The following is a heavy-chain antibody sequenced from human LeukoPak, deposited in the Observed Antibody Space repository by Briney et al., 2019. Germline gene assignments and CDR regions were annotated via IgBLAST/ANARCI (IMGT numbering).Heavy chain of an antibody. Sequence: GGSLRLSCAASGFTFNIYEMNWVRQAPGKGLEWISYISADRNVIYHADSVKGRFIISRDNAKNSLYLQMNSLRAEDTAVYYCAGSRYPEPQDLDYWGQGTLVSVSS. CDR3: AGSRYPEPQDLDY. D-gene: IGHD1-14*01. CDR1: GFTFNIYE. V-gene: IGHV3-48*03. CDR2: ISADRNVI. J-gene: IGHJ4*02.